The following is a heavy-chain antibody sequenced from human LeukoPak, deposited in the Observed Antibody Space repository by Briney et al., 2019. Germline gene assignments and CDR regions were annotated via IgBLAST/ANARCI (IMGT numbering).Heavy chain of an antibody. CDR2: INSDGSST. Sequence: PGGSLRLSCVASGFTFSSYWMHWVRQAPGKGLVWVSRINSDGSSTSYADSVKGRFTISRDNAKNTLYLQMNSLRAEDTAVYHCARDQGYYDILTGYSAAAFDIWGQGTMVTVSS. CDR1: GFTFSSYW. CDR3: ARDQGYYDILTGYSAAAFDI. J-gene: IGHJ3*02. D-gene: IGHD3-9*01. V-gene: IGHV3-74*01.